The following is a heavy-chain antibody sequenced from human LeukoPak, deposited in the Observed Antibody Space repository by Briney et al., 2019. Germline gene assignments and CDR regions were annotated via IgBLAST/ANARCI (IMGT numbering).Heavy chain of an antibody. D-gene: IGHD4-17*01. CDR3: ARDILSYGDYEENWFDP. V-gene: IGHV3-11*04. CDR2: ISSSGSTI. J-gene: IGHJ5*02. Sequence: KAGGSLRLSCAASGFTFSDYYMSWIRQAPGKGLEWVSYISSSGSTIYYADSVKGRFTISRDNAKNSLYPQMNSLRAEDTAVYYCARDILSYGDYEENWFDPWGQGTLVTASS. CDR1: GFTFSDYY.